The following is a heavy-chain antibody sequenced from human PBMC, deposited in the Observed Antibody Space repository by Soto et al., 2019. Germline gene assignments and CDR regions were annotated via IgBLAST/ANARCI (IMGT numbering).Heavy chain of an antibody. Sequence: QVQLVESGGGVVQPGRSLRLSCAASGFTFSSYGMHWVRQAPGKGLEWVAVIWYDGSNKYYADSVKGRFTISRDNSKNTLYLQMNSLRAEDTAVYYCARDRQDSSGYRAHGYGMDVWGQGTTVTVSS. CDR2: IWYDGSNK. V-gene: IGHV3-33*01. D-gene: IGHD3-22*01. J-gene: IGHJ6*02. CDR1: GFTFSSYG. CDR3: ARDRQDSSGYRAHGYGMDV.